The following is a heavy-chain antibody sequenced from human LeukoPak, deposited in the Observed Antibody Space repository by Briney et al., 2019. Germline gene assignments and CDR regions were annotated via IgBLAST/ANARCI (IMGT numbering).Heavy chain of an antibody. CDR1: GFTFSSYA. D-gene: IGHD4-17*01. V-gene: IGHV3-30-3*01. CDR3: ARRATVTKYNWFDP. Sequence: GGSLRLSCAASGFTFSSYAMHWVRQALGKGLEWVAVISYDGSNKYYADSVKGRFTISRDNSKNTLYLQMNSLRAEDTAVYYCARRATVTKYNWFDPWGQGTLVTVSS. J-gene: IGHJ5*02. CDR2: ISYDGSNK.